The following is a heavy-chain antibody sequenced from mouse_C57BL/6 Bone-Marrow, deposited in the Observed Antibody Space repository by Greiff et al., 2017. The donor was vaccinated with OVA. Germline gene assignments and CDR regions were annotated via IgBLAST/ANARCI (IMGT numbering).Heavy chain of an antibody. CDR2: INPSNGGT. J-gene: IGHJ2*01. CDR1: GYTFTSYW. V-gene: IGHV1-53*01. CDR3: ARSPY. Sequence: VQLQQPGTELVKPGASVKLSCKASGYTFTSYWMHWVKQRPGQGLEWIGNINPSNGGTNYNEKFKSKATLTVDKSSRPSYMPLSSLTSAASAVSSCARSPYWGQGTTLTVSS.